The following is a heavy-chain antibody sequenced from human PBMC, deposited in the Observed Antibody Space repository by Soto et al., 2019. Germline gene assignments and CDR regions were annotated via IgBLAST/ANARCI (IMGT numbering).Heavy chain of an antibody. CDR1: GYTFTNHY. V-gene: IGHV1-18*01. D-gene: IGHD5-12*01. Sequence: QVQLVQSGADVKKPGASVKVSCKASGYTFTNHYISWVRQAPGQGPEWLGWISPSTGKTNYPQKFQGRVSMTTDTSTNTAYMERKRLRSDDTAVYYCASDQTKWLHDAFDFWGQGTMVTVSS. CDR2: ISPSTGKT. J-gene: IGHJ3*01. CDR3: ASDQTKWLHDAFDF.